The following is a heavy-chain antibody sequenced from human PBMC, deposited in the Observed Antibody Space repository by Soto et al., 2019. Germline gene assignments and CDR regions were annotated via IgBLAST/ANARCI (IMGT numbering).Heavy chain of an antibody. V-gene: IGHV4-31*03. CDR3: ARDKGGWPDY. Sequence: PSETLSLTCTVSGGSISSGGYYWSWIRQHPGKGLEWIGYIYYSGSTYYNPSLKSRVSISLDTSKNHFSLQLTSVTAADTAVYYCARDKGGWPDYWGQGTLVTVSS. CDR1: GGSISSGGYY. J-gene: IGHJ4*02. CDR2: IYYSGST. D-gene: IGHD1-26*01.